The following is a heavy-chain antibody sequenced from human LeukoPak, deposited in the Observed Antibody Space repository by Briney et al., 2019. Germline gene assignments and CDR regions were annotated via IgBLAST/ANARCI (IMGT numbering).Heavy chain of an antibody. V-gene: IGHV3-11*01. CDR2: ISSSGSTI. J-gene: IGHJ4*02. CDR3: AREAGGSYGLYDY. Sequence: PGGSLRLSCAASGFTFSDHYMNWIRQAPGKGLEWVSYISSSGSTIYYTDSVKGRFTISRDNAKNSLDLQMNSLRAEDTAVYYCAREAGGSYGLYDYWGQGTLVTVSS. D-gene: IGHD1-26*01. CDR1: GFTFSDHY.